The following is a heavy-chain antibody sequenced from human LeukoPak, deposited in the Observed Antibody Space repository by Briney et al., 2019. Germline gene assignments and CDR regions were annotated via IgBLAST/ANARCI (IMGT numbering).Heavy chain of an antibody. V-gene: IGHV3-74*01. CDR1: GFTFSSYW. CDR2: INSDGSST. J-gene: IGHJ6*03. CDR3: ARDRPMVREQYYYYYYMDV. Sequence: PAGSLRLSCAASGFTFSSYWMHWVRQAPGKGLVWVSRINSDGSSTSYADSVKGRFTISRDNAKNTLYLQMNSLRAEDTAVYYCARDRPMVREQYYYYYYMDVWGKGTTVTISS. D-gene: IGHD3-10*01.